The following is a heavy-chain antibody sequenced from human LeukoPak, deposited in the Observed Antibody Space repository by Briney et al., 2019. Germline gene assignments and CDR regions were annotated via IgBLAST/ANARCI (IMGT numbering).Heavy chain of an antibody. Sequence: KPSETLSLTCGVSGDSISSDGHSWSWIRQPPGKGLEWVGYIYHSGAAYHNPSLKSRLALSVDTSNNQFSLRLRSVTAADTAVYYCVRGVGGEYFYFDRWGQGALVTVPA. CDR2: IYHSGAA. V-gene: IGHV4-30-4*07. CDR1: GDSISSDGHS. D-gene: IGHD1-26*01. CDR3: VRGVGGEYFYFDR. J-gene: IGHJ4*02.